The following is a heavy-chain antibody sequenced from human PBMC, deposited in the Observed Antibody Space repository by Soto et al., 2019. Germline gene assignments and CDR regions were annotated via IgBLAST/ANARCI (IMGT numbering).Heavy chain of an antibody. D-gene: IGHD3-10*01. V-gene: IGHV3-30*18. CDR1: GFTFSSYG. CDR3: AKFRRLGSGRFDP. J-gene: IGHJ5*02. Sequence: QVQLVESGGGVVQPGRSLRLSCAASGFTFSSYGMHWVRQAPGKGLEWVAVISYDGSNKYYTDSVKGRFTISRDNSKNTLYLQMNSLRAEDTAVYYCAKFRRLGSGRFDPWGQGTLVTVSS. CDR2: ISYDGSNK.